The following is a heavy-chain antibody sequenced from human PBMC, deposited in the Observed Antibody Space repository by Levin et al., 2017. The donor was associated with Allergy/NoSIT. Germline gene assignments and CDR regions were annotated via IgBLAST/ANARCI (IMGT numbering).Heavy chain of an antibody. V-gene: IGHV1-46*01. D-gene: IGHD5-18*01. CDR1: GYTFTDYY. Sequence: VASVKVSCKASGYTFTDYYLHWVRQAPGQGLEWMAMINPNDGSTTYPPKFRGRVTMTRYTSTSTVYMELSSLRSEDTAVYYCARGLQLWPLDYWGQGTLVTVSS. CDR2: INPNDGST. CDR3: ARGLQLWPLDY. J-gene: IGHJ4*02.